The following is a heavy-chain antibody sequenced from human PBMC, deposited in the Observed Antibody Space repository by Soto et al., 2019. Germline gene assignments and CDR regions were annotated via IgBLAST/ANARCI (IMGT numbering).Heavy chain of an antibody. CDR1: GGSISSGGYY. V-gene: IGHV4-31*03. CDR3: ARDSHDNWFDP. J-gene: IGHJ5*02. CDR2: IYYSGST. D-gene: IGHD3-3*01. Sequence: TLSLTCTVSGGSISSGGYYWSWIRQHPGKGLEWIGYIYYSGSTYYNPSLKSRVTISVDTSKNQFSLKLSSVTAADTAVYYCARDSHDNWFDPWGQGTLVTVSS.